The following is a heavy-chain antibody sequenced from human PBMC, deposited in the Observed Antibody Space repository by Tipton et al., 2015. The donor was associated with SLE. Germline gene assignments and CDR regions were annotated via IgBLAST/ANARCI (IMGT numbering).Heavy chain of an antibody. D-gene: IGHD6-19*01. V-gene: IGHV4-34*01. CDR3: ARSGWRGVDS. CDR2: INHSGST. J-gene: IGHJ4*02. CDR1: GGSFSGYY. Sequence: TLSLTCAVYGGSFSGYYWSWIRQPPGKGLEWIGEINHSGSTNYNPSLKSRVTISVDTSKNQFSLKLSSVTAADTAVYYCARSGWRGVDSWGQGTLVTVSS.